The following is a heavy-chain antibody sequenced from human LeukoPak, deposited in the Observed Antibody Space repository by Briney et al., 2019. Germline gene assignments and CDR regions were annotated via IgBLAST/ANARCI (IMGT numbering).Heavy chain of an antibody. D-gene: IGHD3-22*01. V-gene: IGHV4-59*01. CDR1: GGSISSYY. CDR2: IYYSGST. Sequence: SETLSLTCTVSGGSISSYYWSWIRQPPGKGLEWIGYIYYSGSTNYNPSLKSRVTISVDTSKNQFSLKLSSVTAADTAVYYCARVFRNYYDSSGYPEVYYFDFWGQGTLVTVSS. J-gene: IGHJ4*02. CDR3: ARVFRNYYDSSGYPEVYYFDF.